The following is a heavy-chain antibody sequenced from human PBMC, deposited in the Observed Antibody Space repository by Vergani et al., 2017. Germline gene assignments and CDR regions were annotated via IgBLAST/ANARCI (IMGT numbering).Heavy chain of an antibody. CDR3: ARGRLVVAAAGTAYYYYYYMDV. J-gene: IGHJ6*03. CDR2: INHSGST. V-gene: IGHV4-34*01. CDR1: GGSFSGYY. D-gene: IGHD6-13*01. Sequence: QVQLQQWGAGLLKPSETLSLTCAVYGGSFSGYYWSWIRQPPGKGREWIGEINHSGSTNYNPSRNSGDTISVDTSKNQFSLKLSSVTAAETAVYYCARGRLVVAAAGTAYYYYYYMDVWGKGTTVTVSS.